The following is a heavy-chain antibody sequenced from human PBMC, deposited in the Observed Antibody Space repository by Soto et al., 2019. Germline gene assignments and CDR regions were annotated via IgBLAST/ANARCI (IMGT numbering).Heavy chain of an antibody. V-gene: IGHV3-30*03. D-gene: IGHD3-10*01. Sequence: QVQLVESGGGVVQPGRSLRLSCAASGFTFSSYGMHWVRQAPGKGLEWVAVISYDGSNKYYADSVKGRFTISRDNSKNTLYLQMNSLRAEDTAVYYCASGRKGPYGRVPAGYYYGMDVWGQGTTVTVSS. CDR2: ISYDGSNK. CDR3: ASGRKGPYGRVPAGYYYGMDV. CDR1: GFTFSSYG. J-gene: IGHJ6*02.